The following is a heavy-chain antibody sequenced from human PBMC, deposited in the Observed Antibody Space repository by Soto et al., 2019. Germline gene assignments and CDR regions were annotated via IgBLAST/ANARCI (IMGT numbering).Heavy chain of an antibody. Sequence: SETLSLTCAVSGGSISSSNWWSWIRQPPGKGLEWIGYIYYSGSTNYNPSLKSRVTISVDTSKNQFSLKLSSVTAADTAVYYCARISDSRSQEEDYWGQGTLVTVSS. D-gene: IGHD3-22*01. CDR1: GGSISSSNW. V-gene: IGHV4-59*08. J-gene: IGHJ4*02. CDR2: IYYSGST. CDR3: ARISDSRSQEEDY.